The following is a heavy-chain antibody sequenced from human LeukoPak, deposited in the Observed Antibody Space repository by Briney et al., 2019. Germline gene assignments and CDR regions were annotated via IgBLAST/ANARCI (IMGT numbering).Heavy chain of an antibody. J-gene: IGHJ4*02. CDR1: GFTFSDYY. D-gene: IGHD1-26*01. Sequence: GGSLRLSCAASGFTFSDYYMSWIRQAPGKGLEWVSYISSSGSTIYYADSVKGRFTISRDNAKNSLYLQMNSLRAEDTAVYYCASLSEVGAIDYWGQGTLVTVSS. V-gene: IGHV3-11*01. CDR3: ASLSEVGAIDY. CDR2: ISSSGSTI.